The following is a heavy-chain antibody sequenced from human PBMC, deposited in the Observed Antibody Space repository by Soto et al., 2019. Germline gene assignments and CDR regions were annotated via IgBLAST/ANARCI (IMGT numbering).Heavy chain of an antibody. Sequence: QVQLQQWGAGLLKPSETLSLTCAVYGGSFSGYYWSWIRQPPGKGLEWIGEINHRGSPKYNPSLKSRVTIAVDTSKNQLSLKLSSVTAADTAVYYCARCTVATSIYSGIDVWGQGTTVTVSS. CDR2: INHRGSP. D-gene: IGHD4-4*01. J-gene: IGHJ6*02. V-gene: IGHV4-34*01. CDR3: ARCTVATSIYSGIDV. CDR1: GGSFSGYY.